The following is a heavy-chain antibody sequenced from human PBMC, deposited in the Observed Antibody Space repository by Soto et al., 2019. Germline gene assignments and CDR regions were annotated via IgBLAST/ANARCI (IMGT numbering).Heavy chain of an antibody. CDR3: GYGDDGGLLLGY. CDR1: GFTFSSYS. V-gene: IGHV3-21*01. J-gene: IGHJ4*02. Sequence: GGSLRLSCAASGFTFSSYSMNWVRQAPGKGLEWVSSISSSSSYIYYADSVKGRFTISRDNAKNSLYLQMNSLRAEDTAVYYCGYGDDGGLLLGYWGQGTLVTVSS. D-gene: IGHD4-17*01. CDR2: ISSSSSYI.